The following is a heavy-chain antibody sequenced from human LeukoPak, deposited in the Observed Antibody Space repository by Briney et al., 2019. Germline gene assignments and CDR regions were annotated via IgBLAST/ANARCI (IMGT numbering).Heavy chain of an antibody. CDR2: VYYTGAT. J-gene: IGHJ4*02. V-gene: IGHV4-39*01. Sequence: PSETLSLTCSVSRDSITNTIYYWAWVRQPPGKGLEWIGTVYYTGATFYKPSLKSRVTVSADTSRNQFSLSLRSVTAADAAVYYCATIRRYGGNPAYYFDDWGQGTLVTVSS. CDR3: ATIRRYGGNPAYYFDD. D-gene: IGHD5-12*01. CDR1: RDSITNTIYY.